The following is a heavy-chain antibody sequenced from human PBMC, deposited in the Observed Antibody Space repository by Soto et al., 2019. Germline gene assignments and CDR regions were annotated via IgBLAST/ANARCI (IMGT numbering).Heavy chain of an antibody. CDR3: ARGEVRNWFDP. D-gene: IGHD1-26*01. J-gene: IGHJ5*02. Sequence: QVQLHESGPGLVKPSQPLSLTCTVSGGSITRGGYYWSWIRQHPGKGLEWIGYIYYSGSTYYNPSLKSRGTIPVDTSKNQFSLKLSSVTAADTAVYYCARGEVRNWFDPWGQGTLVTVSS. CDR2: IYYSGST. CDR1: GGSITRGGYY. V-gene: IGHV4-31*03.